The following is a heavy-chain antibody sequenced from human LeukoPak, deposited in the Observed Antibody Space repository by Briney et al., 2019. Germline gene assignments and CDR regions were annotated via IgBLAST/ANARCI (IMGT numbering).Heavy chain of an antibody. CDR1: RFTFSSYW. CDR3: GRDAPPYCSGGSCYSRY. CDR2: IKQDRSEK. D-gene: IGHD2-15*01. V-gene: IGHV3-7*01. Sequence: GGSLRLSCAASRFTFSSYWMSWVRQAPGKGLEWVANIKQDRSEKYYGDFVKGRFTISRDNAKNSLYMQMNSLRAEDTAVYYCGRDAPPYCSGGSCYSRYWGQGALVTVSS. J-gene: IGHJ4*02.